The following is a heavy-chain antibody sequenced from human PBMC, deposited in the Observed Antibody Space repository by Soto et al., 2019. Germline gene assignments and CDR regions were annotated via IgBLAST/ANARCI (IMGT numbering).Heavy chain of an antibody. CDR1: GDSISSGRCF. V-gene: IGHV4-31*03. J-gene: IGHJ4*02. CDR2: ISHVGSA. CDR3: ARVETPTIPPIGPFDY. D-gene: IGHD5-18*01. Sequence: SETLALICTVSGDSISSGRCFWTWILQHPGKGLEWIWYISHVGSAFYNPSLKTRVTMSVATSENQFSLMLTSVTAADTAVYYCARVETPTIPPIGPFDYSGQGTLVTVSS.